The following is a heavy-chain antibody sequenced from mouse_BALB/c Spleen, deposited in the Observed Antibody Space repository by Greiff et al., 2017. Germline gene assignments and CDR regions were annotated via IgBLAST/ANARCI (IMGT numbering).Heavy chain of an antibody. J-gene: IGHJ3*01. Sequence: ESGPGLVKPSQSLSLTCTVTGYSITSDYAWNWIRQFPGNKLEWMGYISYSGSTGYNPSLKSRISITRDTSKNQFFLQLNSVTTEDTATYYCARGYGYDGTWFAYWGQGTLVTVSA. CDR2: ISYSGST. D-gene: IGHD2-2*01. V-gene: IGHV3-2*02. CDR3: ARGYGYDGTWFAY. CDR1: GYSITSDYA.